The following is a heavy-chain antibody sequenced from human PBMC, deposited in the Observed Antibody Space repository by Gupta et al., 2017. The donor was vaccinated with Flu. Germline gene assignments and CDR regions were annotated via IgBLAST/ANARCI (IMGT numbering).Heavy chain of an antibody. Sequence: EWVSAISGGGSTTYYADSVKGRLTISRDNSENTLYLQMNSLRAEDTAVYYCAKDSFTPLTTVTFLYYYYMDVWGKGTTVTVSS. CDR3: AKDSFTPLTTVTFLYYYYMDV. V-gene: IGHV3-23*01. CDR2: ISGGGSTT. D-gene: IGHD4-4*01. J-gene: IGHJ6*03.